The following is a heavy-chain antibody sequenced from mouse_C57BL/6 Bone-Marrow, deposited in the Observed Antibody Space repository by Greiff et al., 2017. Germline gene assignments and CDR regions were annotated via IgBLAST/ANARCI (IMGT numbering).Heavy chain of an antibody. CDR3: TRWDDYERGAD. CDR2: FHPYNGAT. Sequence: VQLQESGAELVKPGASVKMSCKASGYTFTTYPMEWMKQSHGKSLEWIGNFHPYNGATKYNEKFKGKATLTVEKSSSTVYVELRRITADDAAVYCSTRWDDYERGADWGQGTRVTVSA. V-gene: IGHV1-47*01. D-gene: IGHD2-4*01. J-gene: IGHJ3*01. CDR1: GYTFTTYP.